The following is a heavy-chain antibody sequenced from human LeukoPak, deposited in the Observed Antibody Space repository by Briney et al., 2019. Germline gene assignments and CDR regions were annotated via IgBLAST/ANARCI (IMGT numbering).Heavy chain of an antibody. CDR3: ARGGSGCFDI. CDR1: GFTFNNYW. V-gene: IGHV3-74*01. Sequence: TGGSLRRSCAASGFTFNNYWMHWVRQAPGKGLVWVSHANWDGSSTSYADSVRGRFTISRDSAKNTVDLQMNSLRAEDTAVYYCARGGSGCFDIWGQGTMVTVSS. CDR2: ANWDGSST. J-gene: IGHJ3*02. D-gene: IGHD1-26*01.